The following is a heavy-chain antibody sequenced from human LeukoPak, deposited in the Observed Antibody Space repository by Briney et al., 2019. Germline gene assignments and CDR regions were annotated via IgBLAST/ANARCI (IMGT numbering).Heavy chain of an antibody. CDR2: ISDGGGTT. J-gene: IGHJ3*02. CDR3: AKRPSSSTTGSASAFDI. V-gene: IGHV3-23*01. Sequence: GGSLRLSCAASGFTFSSHAMSWVRQAPGKGLEWVSAISDGGGTTFYADSVKGRFAISRDNPKNTLFLQMNSLRAEDTALYYCAKRPSSSTTGSASAFDIWGQGTMVTVSS. CDR1: GFTFSSHA. D-gene: IGHD2-2*01.